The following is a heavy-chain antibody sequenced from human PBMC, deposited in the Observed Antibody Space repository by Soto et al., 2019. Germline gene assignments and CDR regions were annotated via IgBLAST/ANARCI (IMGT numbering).Heavy chain of an antibody. D-gene: IGHD6-13*01. V-gene: IGHV4-4*02. CDR2: IYHSGST. Sequence: LRRTLSLTCAVSGGSISSSNWWSWVRQPPGKGLEWIGEIYHSGSTNYNPSLKSRVTISVDKSKNQFSLKLSSVTAADTAVYYCARDSDDGYSSFDYWGQGTLVTVSS. CDR3: ARDSDDGYSSFDY. J-gene: IGHJ4*02. CDR1: GGSISSSNW.